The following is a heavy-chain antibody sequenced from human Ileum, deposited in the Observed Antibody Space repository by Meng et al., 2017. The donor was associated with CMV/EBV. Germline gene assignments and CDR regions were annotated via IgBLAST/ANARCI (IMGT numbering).Heavy chain of an antibody. D-gene: IGHD1-26*01. J-gene: IGHJ4*02. CDR3: ARDGLSGRYFDY. V-gene: IGHV7-4-1*02. CDR2: INTNTGSP. Sequence: QVQLVQSGSAFKKPGASVKVSCKASGYNFTSNNIIWVRQAPGQGPAWMGWINTNTGSPTYAQGFTGRFVFSLDTSVSTTYLQISSRKAEDTAVYYCARDGLSGRYFDYWGQGTLVTVSS. CDR1: GYNFTSNN.